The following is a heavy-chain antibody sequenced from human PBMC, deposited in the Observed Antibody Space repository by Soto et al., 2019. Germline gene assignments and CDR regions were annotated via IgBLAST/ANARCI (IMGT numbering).Heavy chain of an antibody. CDR3: ARSIDP. J-gene: IGHJ5*02. Sequence: SETLSLTCAVSGGSISSGGYSWSWIRQPPGKGLEWIGYIYNSGSTYYKPSLKSRVTISVDRSKNQFSLKLSSVTAADTAVYYCARSIDPWGQGTLVTVSS. CDR1: GGSISSGGYS. CDR2: IYNSGST. V-gene: IGHV4-30-2*01.